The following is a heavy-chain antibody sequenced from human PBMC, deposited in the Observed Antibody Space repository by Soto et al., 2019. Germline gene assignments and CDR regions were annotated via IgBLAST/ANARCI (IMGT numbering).Heavy chain of an antibody. V-gene: IGHV3-30*18. D-gene: IGHD3-22*01. Sequence: QVQLVESGGCVVQPGRSLRLSCAASGFTFSNYGMHWVRQAPGKGLEWVAVISYDGSSKYYADSVKGRFTISRDNSKNTLYLHMNSLRSEDMAVYYCAKDHSVGSSGYYTLFDYWGQGTLVTVSS. CDR2: ISYDGSSK. CDR3: AKDHSVGSSGYYTLFDY. CDR1: GFTFSNYG. J-gene: IGHJ4*02.